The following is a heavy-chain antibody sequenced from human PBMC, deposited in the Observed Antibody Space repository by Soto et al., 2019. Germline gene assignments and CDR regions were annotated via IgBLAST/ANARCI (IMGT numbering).Heavy chain of an antibody. CDR2: ISAHNGDT. V-gene: IGHV1-18*01. CDR3: ARDAAYNDFWGGVMELYSYNMDV. D-gene: IGHD3-3*01. Sequence: QVQLVQSEAEVKKPGASLKVSCRASGYNFANYGISWVRQAPGQGLERMGWISAHNGDTKYAQKVQGRGTMTADTSRSTAYIEMWSLRSDDTAVYYCARDAAYNDFWGGVMELYSYNMDVWGQGTTVTV. CDR1: GYNFANYG. J-gene: IGHJ6*02.